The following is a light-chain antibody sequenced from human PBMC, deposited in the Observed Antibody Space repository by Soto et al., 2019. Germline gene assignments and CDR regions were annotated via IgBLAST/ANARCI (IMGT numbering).Light chain of an antibody. CDR3: CSYAGSYTVV. J-gene: IGLJ2*01. CDR2: DVS. Sequence: QSVLTQPRSVSGSPGQSVTISCTGTSSDVGGYKYVSWYQQHPGKAPKLMIYDVSKRPSGVPDRFSGSKSGNTASLTISGLQTEDEADYYCCSYAGSYTVVFGGGTKLTVL. V-gene: IGLV2-11*01. CDR1: SSDVGGYKY.